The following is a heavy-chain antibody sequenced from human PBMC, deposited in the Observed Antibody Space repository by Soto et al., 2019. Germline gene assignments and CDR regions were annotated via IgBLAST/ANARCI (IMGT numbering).Heavy chain of an antibody. J-gene: IGHJ4*02. D-gene: IGHD3-3*01. V-gene: IGHV4-59*01. CDR3: ARDLGFWSGYEGYFDY. CDR2: IYYSGST. Sequence: ETLSLTCTVSGGSISSYYWSWIRQPPGKGLEWIGYIYYSGSTNYNPSLKSRVTISVDTSKNQFSLKLSSVTAADTAVYYRARDLGFWSGYEGYFDYWAQGTLVTVSS. CDR1: GGSISSYY.